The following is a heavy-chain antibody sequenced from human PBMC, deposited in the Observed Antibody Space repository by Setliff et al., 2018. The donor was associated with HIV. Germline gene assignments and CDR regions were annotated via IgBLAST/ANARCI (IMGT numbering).Heavy chain of an antibody. D-gene: IGHD6-13*01. CDR1: DYTLTSYG. V-gene: IGHV1-18*01. Sequence: ASVKVSCKASDYTLTSYGFTWVRQAPGQGLEWMVWISGYRDTNYAQKFQSRVTMTVDTSTSTAYMGLRSLRSDDTAVYYCARNWHSTSPYYFDYGGQGTPVTVSS. CDR3: ARNWHSTSPYYFDY. J-gene: IGHJ4*02. CDR2: ISGYRDT.